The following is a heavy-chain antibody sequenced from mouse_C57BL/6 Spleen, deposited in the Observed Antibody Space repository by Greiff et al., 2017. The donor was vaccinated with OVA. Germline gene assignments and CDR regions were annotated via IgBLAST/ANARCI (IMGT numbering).Heavy chain of an antibody. D-gene: IGHD1-1*01. V-gene: IGHV14-3*01. CDR1: GFNIKNTY. J-gene: IGHJ4*01. CDR3: ARDGSSVVATNYYAMDY. Sequence: EVQLQQSVAELVRPGASVKLSCTASGFNIKNTYMHWVKQRPEQGLEWIGRIDPANGNTKYAPKFQGKATITADTSSNTAYLQLSSLTSEDTAIYYCARDGSSVVATNYYAMDYWGQGTSVTVSS. CDR2: IDPANGNT.